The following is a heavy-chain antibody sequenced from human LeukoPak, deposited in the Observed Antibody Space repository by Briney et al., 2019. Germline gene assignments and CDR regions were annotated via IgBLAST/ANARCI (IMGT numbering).Heavy chain of an antibody. CDR1: GGSISDYS. CDR3: ARVSWIANNYMDV. V-gene: IGHV4-59*12. D-gene: IGHD2-21*01. Sequence: SETLSLTCTVSGGSISDYSWSWIRQPPGKGLEWIGNIYYSGSANHNPSLKSRVTMSVDSSKNQFSLILISVTAADTAVYYCARVSWIANNYMDVWGKGTTVTVSS. J-gene: IGHJ6*03. CDR2: IYYSGSA.